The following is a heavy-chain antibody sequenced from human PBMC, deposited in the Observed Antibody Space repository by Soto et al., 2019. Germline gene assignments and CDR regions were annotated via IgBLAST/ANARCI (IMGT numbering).Heavy chain of an antibody. Sequence: WTWIRQHPGKGLEWIGNIHHSGSTFYNPSLKSRVSISVDTSKNQFSLKLSSVTAADTAVYFCVRGVLSWGQDTLVTVSS. CDR2: IHHSGST. CDR3: VRGVLS. J-gene: IGHJ1*01. D-gene: IGHD3-10*01. V-gene: IGHV4-31*02.